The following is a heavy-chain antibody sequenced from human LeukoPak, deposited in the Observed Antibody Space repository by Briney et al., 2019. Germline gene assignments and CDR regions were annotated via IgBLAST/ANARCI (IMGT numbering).Heavy chain of an antibody. CDR2: IYWNDDD. J-gene: IGHJ4*02. CDR3: AHLTTSAYYYDY. V-gene: IGHV2-5*01. CDR1: GFSVGSGGVA. D-gene: IGHD1-1*01. Sequence: SGPTLVXPTETLTLTCACSGFSVGSGGVAVGWIRQPPGKALEWLGHIYWNDDDRYSTSLRSRLTFTRDTSENQVVLTMTNMDPVDTASYYCAHLTTSAYYYDYWGQGTLVTVSS.